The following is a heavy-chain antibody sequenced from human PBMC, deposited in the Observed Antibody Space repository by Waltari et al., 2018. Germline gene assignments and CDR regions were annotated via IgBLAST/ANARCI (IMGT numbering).Heavy chain of an antibody. Sequence: QFQLVQSGAEVKPPGASVKVSCKASGGTFGTYAITWVRQAPGQGLEWMGGVSPIFGTPNYAPKFQGRVTVSADPSTSTAYLEVRRLISEDTAVYYCAKREIGYAFDIWGHGTMVTVSS. CDR1: GGTFGTYA. CDR3: AKREIGYAFDI. D-gene: IGHD1-26*01. J-gene: IGHJ3*02. CDR2: VSPIFGTP. V-gene: IGHV1-69*12.